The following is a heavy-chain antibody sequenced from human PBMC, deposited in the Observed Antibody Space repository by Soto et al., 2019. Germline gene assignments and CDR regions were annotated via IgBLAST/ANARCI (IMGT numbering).Heavy chain of an antibody. CDR2: IIPMFRKT. CDR1: AGTFSGYA. D-gene: IGHD2-21*01. V-gene: IGHV1-69*13. CDR3: TKDGDSADYGY. J-gene: IGHJ4*02. Sequence: GASVNASCKASAGTFSGYAISWVRHAPGQGLEWMGGIIPMFRKTNYAQKFKGRLTIYADQSTGTAYMEMTSMRSEDTAVYYCTKDGDSADYGYWGQGTLVTVSS.